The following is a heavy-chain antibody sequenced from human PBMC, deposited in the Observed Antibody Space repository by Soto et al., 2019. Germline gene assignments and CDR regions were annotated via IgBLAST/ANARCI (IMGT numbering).Heavy chain of an antibody. D-gene: IGHD3-16*02. CDR2: INHSGST. Sequence: WETLSLTCAVYGGSFSCYYWSWIRQPPGKGLEWSGEINHSGSTNYNTSLKSRVTISVDTSKNQFSLKLSSVTAADTAVYYCARGPYDYVWGSYRYVAHFDYWGQGTLVTVSS. J-gene: IGHJ4*02. CDR3: ARGPYDYVWGSYRYVAHFDY. CDR1: GGSFSCYY. V-gene: IGHV4-34*01.